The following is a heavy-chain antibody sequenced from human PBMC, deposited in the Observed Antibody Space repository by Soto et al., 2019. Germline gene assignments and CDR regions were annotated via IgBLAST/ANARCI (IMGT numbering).Heavy chain of an antibody. CDR3: ARDLRRYCSNGVCDGTDV. CDR1: GYNFANYG. CDR2: ISAYNGNI. J-gene: IGHJ6*02. V-gene: IGHV1-18*01. Sequence: ASVKVSCKAPGYNFANYGITWVRQAPGQGLEWMGWISAYNGNINYAQRVRGRVTLTTDTSATTAYMELRSLRSDDTAVYYCARDLRRYCSNGVCDGTDVWGQGTTVTVSS. D-gene: IGHD2-8*01.